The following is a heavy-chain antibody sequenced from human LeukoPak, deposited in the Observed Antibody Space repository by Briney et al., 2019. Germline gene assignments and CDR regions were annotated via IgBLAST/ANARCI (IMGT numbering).Heavy chain of an antibody. D-gene: IGHD3-9*01. CDR1: GYSFTSYW. V-gene: IGHV5-51*01. CDR3: ARRRGSGRYFDWIDY. Sequence: GESLKISCKGSGYSFTSYWIGWVRQMPGKGLEWMGIIYPGDADTRYSPSFQGQVTISADKSISPAYLQWSSLKASDTAMYYCARRRGSGRYFDWIDYWGQGTLVSVSS. J-gene: IGHJ4*02. CDR2: IYPGDADT.